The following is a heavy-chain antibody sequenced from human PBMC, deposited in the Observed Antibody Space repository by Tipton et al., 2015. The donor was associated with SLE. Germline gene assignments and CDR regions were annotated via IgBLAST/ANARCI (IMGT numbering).Heavy chain of an antibody. CDR1: GGSFSGYF. J-gene: IGHJ4*02. CDR3: AMPSSDSSSSPFDF. D-gene: IGHD6-6*01. V-gene: IGHV4-34*01. Sequence: TLSLTCAVYGGSFSGYFWGWIRQTPGKGLEWIGEIKHSGSTKYNPSPKSRVTISVDTSKNQFSLRMTSVTAADTAVYYCAMPSSDSSSSPFDFWGQGALVTVSS. CDR2: IKHSGST.